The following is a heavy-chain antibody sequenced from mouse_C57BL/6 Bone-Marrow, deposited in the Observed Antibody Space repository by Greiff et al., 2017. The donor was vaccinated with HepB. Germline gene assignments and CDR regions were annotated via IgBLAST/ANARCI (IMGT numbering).Heavy chain of an antibody. Sequence: EVMLVESGGGLVQPKGSLKLSCAASGFSFNTYAMNWVRQAPGKGLEWVARIRSKSNNYATYYADSVKDRFTISRDDSESMLYLQMNNLKTEDTAMYYCVRPRDYGSSHWYFDVWGTGTTVTVSS. CDR3: VRPRDYGSSHWYFDV. J-gene: IGHJ1*03. V-gene: IGHV10-1*01. D-gene: IGHD1-1*01. CDR1: GFSFNTYA. CDR2: IRSKSNNYAT.